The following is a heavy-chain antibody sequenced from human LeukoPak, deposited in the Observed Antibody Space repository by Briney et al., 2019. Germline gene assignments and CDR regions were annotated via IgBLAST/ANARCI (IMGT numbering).Heavy chain of an antibody. D-gene: IGHD6-19*01. CDR2: INPDGSER. CDR1: GFTFSSYA. CDR3: TRDLAAVPGPRMDV. V-gene: IGHV3-7*03. Sequence: GGSLRLSCAASGFTFSSYAMSWVRQAPGKGLEWVALINPDGSERYYVDSVKGRFTISRDNAKNSLYLQMDSLRDDDTAMYFCTRDLAAVPGPRMDVWGQGTTVTVSS. J-gene: IGHJ6*02.